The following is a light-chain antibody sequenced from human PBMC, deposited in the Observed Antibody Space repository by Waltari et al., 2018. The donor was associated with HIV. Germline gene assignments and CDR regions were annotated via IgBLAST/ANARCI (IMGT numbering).Light chain of an antibody. CDR1: QTIATSY. J-gene: IGKJ1*01. CDR2: GAS. CDR3: QQFDSSPRT. V-gene: IGKV3-20*01. Sequence: EIVLTQSPGTLSLSPGERATLSCRASQTIATSYLVWYQQKPGQAPRLLIYGASSRATGIPDRFSGSGSGTDFILTISRLEPEDFAVYFCQQFDSSPRTFGHGTKVEI.